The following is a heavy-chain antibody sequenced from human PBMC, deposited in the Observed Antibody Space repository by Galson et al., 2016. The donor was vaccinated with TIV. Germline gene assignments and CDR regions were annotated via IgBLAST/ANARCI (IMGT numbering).Heavy chain of an antibody. D-gene: IGHD6-6*01. Sequence: SVKVSCKATGYTFTSFGIAWVRQAPGQGLEWMGWISGYNGKTYYAQKFQDRVTMTTDTSTNTAYMELRSLRSDDTAVYYCTRDRSIAAPRDMDVWGQGNAVTVSS. CDR1: GYTFTSFG. V-gene: IGHV1-18*01. J-gene: IGHJ6*02. CDR2: ISGYNGKT. CDR3: TRDRSIAAPRDMDV.